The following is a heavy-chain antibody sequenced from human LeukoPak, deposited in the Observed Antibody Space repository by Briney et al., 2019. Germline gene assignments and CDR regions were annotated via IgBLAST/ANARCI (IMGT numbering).Heavy chain of an antibody. V-gene: IGHV4-4*07. CDR1: GGSISSYY. Sequence: SETLSLTCTVSGGSISSYYWSWIRQPAGKGLEWIGRIYTSGSTNYNPSLKSRVTISVDTSKNQFSLKLSSVTAADTAVYYCARAGCSGGSCYRGYYYYYMDVWGKGTTVTVSS. CDR3: ARAGCSGGSCYRGYYYYYMDV. D-gene: IGHD2-15*01. J-gene: IGHJ6*03. CDR2: IYTSGST.